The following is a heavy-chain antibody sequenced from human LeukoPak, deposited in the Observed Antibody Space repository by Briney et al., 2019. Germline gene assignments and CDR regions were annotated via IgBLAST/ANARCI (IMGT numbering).Heavy chain of an antibody. J-gene: IGHJ4*02. D-gene: IGHD4-17*01. V-gene: IGHV3-30*18. CDR1: EFTFGSYG. Sequence: PGRSLRLSCAASEFTFGSYGMHWVRQAPGKGLEWVAVISYDGSNKYCADSVKGRFTISRDNSKNTLYLQMNSLRAEDTAVYFCAKERTDYALDYWGQGTLVTVSS. CDR3: AKERTDYALDY. CDR2: ISYDGSNK.